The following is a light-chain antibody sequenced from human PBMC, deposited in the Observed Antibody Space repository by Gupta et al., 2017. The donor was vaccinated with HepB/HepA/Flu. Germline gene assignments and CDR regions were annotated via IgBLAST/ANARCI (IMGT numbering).Light chain of an antibody. CDR1: STVVGGYNY. CDR3: ITNTGSSTFV. V-gene: IGLV2-14*01. CDR2: NVS. Sequence: QSALTQTASVSGSPRQSLTTSCTGTSTVVGGYNYVSWYQQHPCKAPQLMIYNVSIRRSGVANRCSRSKSGNTASLTSSGCQAEDAAEYYWITNTGSSTFVFGGGTKLTVL. J-gene: IGLJ3*02.